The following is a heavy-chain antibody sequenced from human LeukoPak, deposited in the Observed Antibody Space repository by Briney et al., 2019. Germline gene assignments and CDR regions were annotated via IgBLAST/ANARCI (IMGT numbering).Heavy chain of an antibody. J-gene: IGHJ5*02. V-gene: IGHV3-30*02. CDR3: AKDTMPPKAGFDP. Sequence: GGSLRLSCAASGFTFSSYGMHRVRQAPGKGLEWVAFIRYDGSNRYYADSVKGRFTISRDNSKNTLYLQMNSLRDEDTAVYYCAKDTMPPKAGFDPWGQGTLVTVSS. CDR2: IRYDGSNR. D-gene: IGHD2-2*01. CDR1: GFTFSSYG.